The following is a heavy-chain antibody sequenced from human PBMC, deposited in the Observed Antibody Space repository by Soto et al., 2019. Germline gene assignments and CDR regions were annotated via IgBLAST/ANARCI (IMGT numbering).Heavy chain of an antibody. V-gene: IGHV4-59*01. Sequence: PSETLSLTCTVSGGSISSYYWSWIRQPPGKGLEWIGYIYYSGSTNYNPSLKSRVTISVDTSKNQFSLKLSSVTAADTAVYYCARAGLAVAFFDYWGQGXLVTVSS. CDR3: ARAGLAVAFFDY. CDR2: IYYSGST. CDR1: GGSISSYY. D-gene: IGHD6-19*01. J-gene: IGHJ4*02.